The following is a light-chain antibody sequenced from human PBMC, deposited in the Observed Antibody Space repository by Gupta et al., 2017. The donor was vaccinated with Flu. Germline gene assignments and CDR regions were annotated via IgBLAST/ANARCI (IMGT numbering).Light chain of an antibody. CDR3: QAGDNGLEL. Sequence: SFVLTQPPSVSVSPGQTATISCSGPGLGDKYTCWYQQKTGQSPLLVIDQDDKRPSGIPARFAGSNSGDTATRTISGTQTVDEADYYCQAGDNGLELFGGGTKLTVL. CDR2: QDD. CDR1: GLGDKY. J-gene: IGLJ3*02. V-gene: IGLV3-1*01.